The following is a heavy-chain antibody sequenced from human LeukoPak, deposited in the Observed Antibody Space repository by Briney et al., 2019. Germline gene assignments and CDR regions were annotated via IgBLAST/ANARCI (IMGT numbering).Heavy chain of an antibody. Sequence: GGSLRLSCAASGFTFSSYAMHWVRQAPGKGLEWVSAISGSGGSTYYADSVKGRFTISRDNSKNMLYLQMNNLRAEDTAFYYCARGRPVGASTVEDYWGQGTLVTVSS. D-gene: IGHD1-26*01. J-gene: IGHJ4*02. CDR1: GFTFSSYA. V-gene: IGHV3-23*01. CDR3: ARGRPVGASTVEDY. CDR2: ISGSGGST.